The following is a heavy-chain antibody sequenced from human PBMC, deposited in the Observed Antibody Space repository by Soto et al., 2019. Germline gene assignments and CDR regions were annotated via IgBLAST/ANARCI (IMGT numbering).Heavy chain of an antibody. CDR1: GFTFSSYS. V-gene: IGHV3-21*01. CDR2: ISSSSSSYI. D-gene: IGHD6-13*01. Sequence: PGGSLRLSCAASGFTFSSYSMNWVRQAPGKGLEWVSSISSSSSSYIYYADSVKGRFTISRDDAKNSLYLQMNSLRAEDTAVYYCARDLDSSWHGGYFQHWGQGTLVTVS. CDR3: ARDLDSSWHGGYFQH. J-gene: IGHJ1*01.